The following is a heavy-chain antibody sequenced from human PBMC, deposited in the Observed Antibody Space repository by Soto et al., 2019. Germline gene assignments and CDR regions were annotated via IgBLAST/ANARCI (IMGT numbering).Heavy chain of an antibody. J-gene: IGHJ6*02. CDR2: IIPIFGTA. CDR3: ARDEGRDIVLSPGAYGMDV. D-gene: IGHD2-8*01. V-gene: IGHV1-69*13. CDR1: GGTFSSYA. Sequence: GASVKVSCKASGGTFSSYAISCVRQAPGQGLEWMGGIIPIFGTANYAQKFQGRVTITADDSTSTAYMELSSLRSEDTAVYYCARDEGRDIVLSPGAYGMDVWGQGTTVTVSS.